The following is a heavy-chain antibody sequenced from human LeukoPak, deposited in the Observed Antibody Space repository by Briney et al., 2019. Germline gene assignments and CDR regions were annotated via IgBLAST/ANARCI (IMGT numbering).Heavy chain of an antibody. CDR1: GGSISSYY. CDR3: ARLSGGYCSSTSRYTRRFDP. J-gene: IGHJ5*02. CDR2: INHSGST. V-gene: IGHV4-34*01. D-gene: IGHD2-2*02. Sequence: SETLSLTCTVSGGSISSYYWSWIWQPPGKGLEWIGEINHSGSTNYNPSLKSRVTISVDTSKNQFSLKLSSVTAADTAVYYCARLSGGYCSSTSRYTRRFDPWGQGTLVTVSS.